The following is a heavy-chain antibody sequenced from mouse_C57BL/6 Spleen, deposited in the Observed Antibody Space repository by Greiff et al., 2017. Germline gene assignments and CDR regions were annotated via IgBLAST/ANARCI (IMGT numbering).Heavy chain of an antibody. CDR2: ISSGSSTI. V-gene: IGHV5-17*01. CDR1: GFTFSDYG. Sequence: EVQLVESGGGLVKPGGSLKLSCAASGFTFSDYGMHWVRRAPEKGLEWVAYISSGSSTIYYADTVKGRFTISRDNAKNTLFLQMTSLRSEDTAMYYCARREDDYDDAMDYWGQGTSVTVSS. CDR3: ARREDDYDDAMDY. D-gene: IGHD2-4*01. J-gene: IGHJ4*01.